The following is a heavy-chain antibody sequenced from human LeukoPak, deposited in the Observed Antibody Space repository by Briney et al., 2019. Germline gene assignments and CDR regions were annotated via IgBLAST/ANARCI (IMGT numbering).Heavy chain of an antibody. D-gene: IGHD3-22*01. CDR3: ARTGLKYYYDSSGSDY. J-gene: IGHJ4*02. CDR2: ISSSSSYI. Sequence: GKXLXXXSXISSSSSYIYYADSVKGRFTISRDNAKNSLYLQMNSLRAEDTAVYYCARTGLKYYYDSSGSDYWGQGTLVTVSS. V-gene: IGHV3-21*01.